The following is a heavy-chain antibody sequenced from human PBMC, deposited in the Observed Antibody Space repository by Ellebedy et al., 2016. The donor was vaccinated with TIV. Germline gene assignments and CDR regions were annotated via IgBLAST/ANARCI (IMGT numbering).Heavy chain of an antibody. CDR2: INAGNGNT. Sequence: AASVKVSCKASGYTFTSYAMHWVRQAPGQRLEWMGWINAGNGNTKYSQKFQGRVTITRDTSASTAYMELSSLRSEDTAVYYCARGPKSSSADFDYWGQGTLVTVSS. V-gene: IGHV1-3*01. CDR3: ARGPKSSSADFDY. J-gene: IGHJ4*02. CDR1: GYTFTSYA. D-gene: IGHD6-6*01.